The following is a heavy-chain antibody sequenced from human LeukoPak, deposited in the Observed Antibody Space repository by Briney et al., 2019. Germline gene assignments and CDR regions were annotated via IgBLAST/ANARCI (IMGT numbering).Heavy chain of an antibody. CDR3: AKVAHYGDHVPFDY. CDR1: GFTFITHG. J-gene: IGHJ4*02. CDR2: IRYDGTNK. V-gene: IGHV3-30*02. D-gene: IGHD4-17*01. Sequence: GGSLRLSCAASGFTFITHGMHWVRQAPGKGLEWVAFIRYDGTNKYYADSVKGRFTISRDDSKNTLYLQMNSLRPEDTAVYYCAKVAHYGDHVPFDYWGQGTLVTVSS.